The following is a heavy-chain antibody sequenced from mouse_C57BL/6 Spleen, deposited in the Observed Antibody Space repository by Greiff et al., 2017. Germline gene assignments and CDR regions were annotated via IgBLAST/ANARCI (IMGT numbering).Heavy chain of an antibody. CDR1: GYSFSSSW. Sequence: VQLQQSGPELVKPGASVKISCKASGYSFSSSWMNWVKQRPGKGLEWIGRIYPGDGDTNYNGKFKGKATLTADKSSSTAYMQLSSLTSEDSAVYFCAPLGGYYAMDYWGQGTSVTVSS. V-gene: IGHV1-82*01. J-gene: IGHJ4*01. CDR3: APLGGYYAMDY. CDR2: IYPGDGDT. D-gene: IGHD4-1*01.